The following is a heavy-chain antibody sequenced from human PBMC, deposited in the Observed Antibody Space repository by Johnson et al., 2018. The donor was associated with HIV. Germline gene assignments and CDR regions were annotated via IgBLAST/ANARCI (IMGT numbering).Heavy chain of an antibody. D-gene: IGHD6-19*01. CDR2: INWNSDSI. V-gene: IGHV3-9*01. Sequence: VQLVESGGDLVQPGRSLRLSCAASGFSFGDYAMHWVRQGPGKGLEWVSGINWNSDSIGYADSVKGRFTISRDNSKNTLYLQMNSLRAEDTAVYYCARGRAVGGEDAFDIWGQGTMVTVSS. J-gene: IGHJ3*02. CDR1: GFSFGDYA. CDR3: ARGRAVGGEDAFDI.